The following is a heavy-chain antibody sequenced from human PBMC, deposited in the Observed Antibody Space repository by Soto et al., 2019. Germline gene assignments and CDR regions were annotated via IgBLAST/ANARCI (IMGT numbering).Heavy chain of an antibody. CDR3: ARWGAYYDSSGYYYPFDY. J-gene: IGHJ4*02. D-gene: IGHD3-22*01. V-gene: IGHV3-21*01. CDR2: VSSSSSYI. Sequence: GGSLRLSCAASGFTFSSYSMNWVRQAPGKGLEWVSSVSSSSSYIYYADSVKGRFTISRDNAKNSLYLQMNSLRAEDTAVYYCARWGAYYDSSGYYYPFDYWGQGTLVTVSS. CDR1: GFTFSSYS.